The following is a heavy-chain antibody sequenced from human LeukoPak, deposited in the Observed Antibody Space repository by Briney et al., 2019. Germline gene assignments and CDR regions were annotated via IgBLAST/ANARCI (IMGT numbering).Heavy chain of an antibody. CDR3: ATYTQCFGTPGTDY. D-gene: IGHD3-10*01. CDR2: INKDATEE. V-gene: IGHV3-7*01. J-gene: IGHJ4*02. CDR1: GFTFSAYW. Sequence: PGGSLRLSCAVSGFTFSAYWMRWVRQAPGKGLEWVAAINKDATEERYLASVKGRFTISRDNAKKSVSLQMTSLGAEDTAVYYCATYTQCFGTPGTDYWGLGTLVTASS.